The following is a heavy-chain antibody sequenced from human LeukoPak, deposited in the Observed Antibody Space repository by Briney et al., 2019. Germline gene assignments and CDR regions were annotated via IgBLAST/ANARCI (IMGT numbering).Heavy chain of an antibody. CDR3: ARTYYYDSSGYHDAFDI. CDR1: GGSFSGYY. V-gene: IGHV4-59*01. J-gene: IGHJ3*02. Sequence: SETLSLTCAVYGGSFSGYYWSWIRQPPGKGLEWIGYIYYSGSTNYNPSLKSRVTISVDTSKNQFSLKLSSVTAADTAVYYCARTYYYDSSGYHDAFDIWGQGTMVTVSS. D-gene: IGHD3-22*01. CDR2: IYYSGST.